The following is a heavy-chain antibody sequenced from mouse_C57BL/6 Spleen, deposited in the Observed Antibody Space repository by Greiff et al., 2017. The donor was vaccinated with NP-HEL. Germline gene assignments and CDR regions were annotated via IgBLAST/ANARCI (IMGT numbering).Heavy chain of an antibody. Sequence: VQLQQSGAELVRPGASVTLSCKASGYTFTAYEMPWVQQTPVHGLDWICALDPETGGTSYNQTFKGKALLPADQSSSTAYLQLRSLTSEDSAIYDCTREGELGRNYYFDYWGQGTTLTVSS. D-gene: IGHD2-1*01. CDR1: GYTFTAYE. CDR3: TREGELGRNYYFDY. J-gene: IGHJ2*01. V-gene: IGHV1-15*01. CDR2: LDPETGGT.